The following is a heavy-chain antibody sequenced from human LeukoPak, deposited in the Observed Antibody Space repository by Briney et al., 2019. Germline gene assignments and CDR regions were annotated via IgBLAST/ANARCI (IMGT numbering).Heavy chain of an antibody. Sequence: ASVKVSCKASGYTFTSYGISWVRQAPGQGREWMGWISDYIGNTNYAQKLHGRVTMTTDTSTSTAYMELRSLRSDDTAVYYCARDRVVQWLALGDAFDIWGQGTMVTVSS. D-gene: IGHD6-19*01. V-gene: IGHV1-18*01. CDR1: GYTFTSYG. J-gene: IGHJ3*02. CDR3: ARDRVVQWLALGDAFDI. CDR2: ISDYIGNT.